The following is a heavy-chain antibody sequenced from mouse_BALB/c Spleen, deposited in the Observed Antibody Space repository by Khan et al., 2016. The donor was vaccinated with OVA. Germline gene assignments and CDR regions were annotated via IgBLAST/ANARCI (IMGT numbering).Heavy chain of an antibody. CDR1: GYSFTTYY. D-gene: IGHD3-3*01. V-gene: IGHV1-34*01. CDR3: ARGTFDY. J-gene: IGHJ3*01. CDR2: IDPFNGGN. Sequence: VQLQQPGPELMKPGASVKISCKASGYSFTTYYMHWVKQSHGKSLEWIGYIDPFNGGNDYNQKFKGKATLTVDKSSSTAYMHLSSLTSEDSAVYYCARGTFDYWCQWTLVTVSA.